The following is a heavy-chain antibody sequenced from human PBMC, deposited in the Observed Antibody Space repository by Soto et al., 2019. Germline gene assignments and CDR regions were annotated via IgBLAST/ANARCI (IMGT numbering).Heavy chain of an antibody. Sequence: SETLSLTCTVSGSSISSYYWSWIRQPPGKGLEWIGYIYYSGSTNYNPSLKSRVTISVDTSKNQFSLRLSSVTAADTAVYYCAREYGSGPEGGMDVWGQGTTVTVSS. CDR2: IYYSGST. V-gene: IGHV4-59*01. CDR3: AREYGSGPEGGMDV. D-gene: IGHD3-10*01. CDR1: GSSISSYY. J-gene: IGHJ6*02.